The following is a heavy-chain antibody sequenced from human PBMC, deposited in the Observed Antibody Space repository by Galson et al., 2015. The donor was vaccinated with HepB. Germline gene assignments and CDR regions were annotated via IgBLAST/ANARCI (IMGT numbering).Heavy chain of an antibody. V-gene: IGHV1-69*13. D-gene: IGHD3-9*01. Sequence: SVKVSCKASGGTFSSYSVSWVRQAPGQGLEWMGGIIPVFGRTHYAQRFQGRVTITADESTSTAHMALSSLRSEDTAMYYCAREIGVDWQGPVDIWGQGTMVIVSS. J-gene: IGHJ3*02. CDR3: AREIGVDWQGPVDI. CDR2: IIPVFGRT. CDR1: GGTFSSYS.